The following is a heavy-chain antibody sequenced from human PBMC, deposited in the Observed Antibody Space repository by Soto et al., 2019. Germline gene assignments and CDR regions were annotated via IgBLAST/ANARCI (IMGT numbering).Heavy chain of an antibody. Sequence: QLQLQESGSGLVKPSQTLSLTCAVSGGSISSGGYSWSWIRQPPGKGLEWIGYIYHSGSTYYNPSPKRRVTISVARSKNQSSLKLSSVTAAATAGYYCASGPRFGRWGQGTLVTVSS. CDR2: IYHSGST. CDR3: ASGPRFGR. J-gene: IGHJ4*02. CDR1: GGSISSGGYS. D-gene: IGHD3-16*01. V-gene: IGHV4-30-2*01.